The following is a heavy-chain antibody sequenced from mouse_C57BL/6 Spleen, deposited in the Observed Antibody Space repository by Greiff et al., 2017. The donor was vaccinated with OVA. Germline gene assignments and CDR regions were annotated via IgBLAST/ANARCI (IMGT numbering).Heavy chain of an antibody. V-gene: IGHV5-16*01. CDR2: INYDGSST. J-gene: IGHJ2*01. CDR3: ARGGGLYYGSSFDY. CDR1: GFTFSDYY. Sequence: EVKLMESEGGLVQPGSSMKLSCTASGFTFSDYYMAWVRQVPEKGLEWVANINYDGSSTYYLDSLKSRFIISRDNAKNILYLQMSSLKSEDTATYYCARGGGLYYGSSFDYWGQGTTLTVSS. D-gene: IGHD1-1*01.